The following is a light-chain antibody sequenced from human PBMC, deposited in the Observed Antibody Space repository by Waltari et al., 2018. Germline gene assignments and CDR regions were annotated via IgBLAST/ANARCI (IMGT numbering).Light chain of an antibody. V-gene: IGKV3-20*01. CDR1: QSFGRTY. Sequence: DIVLTQSPGTLSLSPGERATLSCRASQSFGRTYLAGYQQKPGQAPRLLVYDTSSRGTGIPDRFSGSGSGTDFTRTSSRLEPEDFAVYYCQQYGTSPWTFGQGTKGESK. CDR3: QQYGTSPWT. CDR2: DTS. J-gene: IGKJ1*01.